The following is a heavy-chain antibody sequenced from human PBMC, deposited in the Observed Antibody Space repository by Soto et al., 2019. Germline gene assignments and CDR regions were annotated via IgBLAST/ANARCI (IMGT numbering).Heavy chain of an antibody. J-gene: IGHJ4*02. D-gene: IGHD4-17*01. CDR1: GGFIGSTSYY. V-gene: IGHV4-39*01. CDR2: IFFNGSP. CDR3: ARQVGDYYFDY. Sequence: KPSETLSLTCTVPGGFIGSTSYYWAWIRQPPGKGLEWIGSIFFNGSPDYNPSLQSRVTISVDTSKNQFSLKLSSVAAADTAVYFCARQVGDYYFDYWGQ.